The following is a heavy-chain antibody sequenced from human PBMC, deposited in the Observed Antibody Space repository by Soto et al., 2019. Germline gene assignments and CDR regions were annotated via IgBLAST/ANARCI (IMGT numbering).Heavy chain of an antibody. CDR1: GFTFSSYA. Sequence: EVQLLESGGGLVQPGGSLRLSCAASGFTFSSYAMSWVRQAPGKGLEWVSAISGSGGSTYYADSVKGRFTISRDNSKNSLYLQMDNLRAEDTAVYYCAREALYCGGDCYTPDYWGQGTLVTVSS. CDR3: AREALYCGGDCYTPDY. J-gene: IGHJ4*02. CDR2: ISGSGGST. V-gene: IGHV3-23*01. D-gene: IGHD2-21*02.